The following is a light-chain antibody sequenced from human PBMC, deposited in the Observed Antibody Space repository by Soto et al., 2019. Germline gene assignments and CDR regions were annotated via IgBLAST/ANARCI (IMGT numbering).Light chain of an antibody. Sequence: QSALTQPASVSGSPGQSITISCTGTSSDVGYYKLVSWYQQNPGKAPKLIIYEVTKRPSGVSNRFSGSKSGNTASLTISGLQAEDEADYYCCSYVGTSNYVFGTATKVTVL. CDR1: SSDVGYYKL. CDR2: EVT. J-gene: IGLJ1*01. V-gene: IGLV2-23*02. CDR3: CSYVGTSNYV.